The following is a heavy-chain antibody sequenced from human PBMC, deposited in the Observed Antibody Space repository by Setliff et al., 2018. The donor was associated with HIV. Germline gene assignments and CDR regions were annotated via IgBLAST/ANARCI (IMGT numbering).Heavy chain of an antibody. Sequence: GGSLRLSCAASGFTFWSHSMLWVRQAPGKGLEWLGRIKSKRDGGTIDYTAPVKGRFTISRDDSKNTLYLEMNNLKTEDTAVYYCTTDRFVWGQGTLVTVSS. CDR3: TTDRFV. D-gene: IGHD3-16*01. V-gene: IGHV3-15*01. CDR1: GFTFWSHS. CDR2: IKSKRDGGTI. J-gene: IGHJ4*02.